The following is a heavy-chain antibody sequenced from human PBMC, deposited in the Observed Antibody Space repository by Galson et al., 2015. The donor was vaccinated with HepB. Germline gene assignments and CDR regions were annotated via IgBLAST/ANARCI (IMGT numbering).Heavy chain of an antibody. D-gene: IGHD3-22*01. CDR2: INPNSGGT. CDR3: ARDNASRAYYYDSSGYYFDWYFDL. Sequence: SVKVSCKASGYTFTGYYMHWVRQAPGQGLEWMGWINPNSGGTNYAQKFQGWVTMTRDTSISTAYMELSRLRSDDTAVYYCARDNASRAYYYDSSGYYFDWYFDLWGRGTLVTVSS. CDR1: GYTFTGYY. J-gene: IGHJ2*01. V-gene: IGHV1-2*04.